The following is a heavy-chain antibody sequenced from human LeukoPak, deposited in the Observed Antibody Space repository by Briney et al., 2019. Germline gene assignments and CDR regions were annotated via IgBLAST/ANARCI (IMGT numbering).Heavy chain of an antibody. CDR2: ISYSGST. CDR3: ARHRPVRYKQSPFDY. CDR1: GGSIRSSSYI. Sequence: SETLSLTCTVSGGSIRSSSYIWDWIRQPPGKGLKWIGRISYSGSTYYNPSLKSRVTISVDTSKNQFSLKLSSVTAADTAVYCCARHRPVRYKQSPFDYWGQGTLVTVSS. D-gene: IGHD1-1*01. V-gene: IGHV4-39*07. J-gene: IGHJ4*02.